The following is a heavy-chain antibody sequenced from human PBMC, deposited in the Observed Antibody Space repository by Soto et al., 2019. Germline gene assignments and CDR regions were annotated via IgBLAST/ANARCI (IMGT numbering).Heavy chain of an antibody. CDR3: ARDYYYDSSGPEGDYYYGMDV. CDR2: IYSGGST. J-gene: IGHJ6*02. CDR1: WFTVYSNY. Sequence: GGSLILSCAPCWFTVYSNYMRWVGKAAGKGLEWVSVIYSGGSTYYADSVKGRFTISRDNSKNTLYLQMNSLRAEDTAVYYCARDYYYDSSGPEGDYYYGMDVWGQGT. D-gene: IGHD3-22*01. V-gene: IGHV3-53*01.